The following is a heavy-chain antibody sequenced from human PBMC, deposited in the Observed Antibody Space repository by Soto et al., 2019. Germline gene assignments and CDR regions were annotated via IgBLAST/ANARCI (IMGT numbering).Heavy chain of an antibody. Sequence: SETLSLTCAVSGGSISSGGYSWGWIRQPPGRGLEWIGNIYYSGSTYYTPALKSRVTLSVDTSKNQFSLNLNSVTAADTAVYYCARGGIPPSGYGIAYAMDVWGQGTTVTVSS. D-gene: IGHD1-26*01. CDR1: GGSISSGGYS. V-gene: IGHV4-39*01. CDR3: ARGGIPPSGYGIAYAMDV. CDR2: IYYSGST. J-gene: IGHJ6*02.